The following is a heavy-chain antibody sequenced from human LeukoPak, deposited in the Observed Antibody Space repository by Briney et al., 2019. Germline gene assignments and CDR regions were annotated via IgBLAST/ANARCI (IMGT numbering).Heavy chain of an antibody. D-gene: IGHD6-6*01. CDR2: ICSSSSTI. J-gene: IGHJ6*03. CDR1: GFTFSSYS. CDR3: ARVSIAARLDYYYYMDV. V-gene: IGHV3-48*01. Sequence: GGSLRLSCAASGFTFSSYSMNWVRQAPGKGLEWVSYICSSSSTIYYADSVKGRFTISRDNAKNSLYLQMNSLRAEDTAVYYCARVSIAARLDYYYYMDVWGKGTTVTVSS.